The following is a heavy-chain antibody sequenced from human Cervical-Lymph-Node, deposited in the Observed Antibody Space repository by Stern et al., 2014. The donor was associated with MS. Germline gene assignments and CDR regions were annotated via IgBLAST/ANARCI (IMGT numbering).Heavy chain of an antibody. V-gene: IGHV1-69*06. Sequence: VQLAQSGAEVKKPGSSVRVSCKASGGISWVRQAPGQGLEYMGGVIPVVGTSHDAQKFQGRVITTADTSTNTASLELISMKSDDTALYYCARGGGDNWFDPWGQGTLVTVSS. J-gene: IGHJ5*02. CDR1: GG. CDR2: VIPVVGTS. CDR3: ARGGGDNWFDP. D-gene: IGHD3-16*01.